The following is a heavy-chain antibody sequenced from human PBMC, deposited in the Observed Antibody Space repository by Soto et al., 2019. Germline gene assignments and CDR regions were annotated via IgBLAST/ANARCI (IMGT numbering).Heavy chain of an antibody. D-gene: IGHD1-26*01. CDR1: GYTFTSYY. CDR2: INPSGGST. J-gene: IGHJ6*02. CDR3: ARAGIVGATKDYYYGMDV. Sequence: ASVKVSCKASGYTFTSYYMHWVRQAPGQGLEWMGIINPSGGSTSYAQKFQGRVTMTRDTSTSTVYMELSSLRSEDTAVYYCARAGIVGATKDYYYGMDVWGQGTTVTVSS. V-gene: IGHV1-46*03.